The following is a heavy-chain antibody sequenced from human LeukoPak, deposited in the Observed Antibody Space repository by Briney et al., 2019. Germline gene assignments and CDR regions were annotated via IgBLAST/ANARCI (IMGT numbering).Heavy chain of an antibody. D-gene: IGHD4-17*01. CDR1: GFTFSRYW. CDR3: ARARDYGFDY. CDR2: IKSDGKT. J-gene: IGHJ4*02. V-gene: IGHV3-74*01. Sequence: PGGSLRLSCEASGFTFSRYWMHWVRQAPGKGLVWVSRIKSDGKTNYADSVKGRFTISRDNAKNSLYLQMKSLRADDTAVYFCARARDYGFDYWGQRTLVTVSS.